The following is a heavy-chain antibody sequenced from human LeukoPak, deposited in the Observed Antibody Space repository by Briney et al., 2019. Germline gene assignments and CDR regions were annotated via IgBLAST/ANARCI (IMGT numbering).Heavy chain of an antibody. D-gene: IGHD3-16*01. CDR2: IYYSGST. V-gene: IGHV4-39*07. CDR1: GGSISSSSYY. Sequence: SETLSLTCTVSGGSISSSSYYWGWIRQPPGKGLEWIGSIYYSGSTYYNPSLKSRVTISVDTSKNQFSLKLSSATAADTAVYYCARGRYGWLPFDYWGQGTLVTVSS. CDR3: ARGRYGWLPFDY. J-gene: IGHJ4*02.